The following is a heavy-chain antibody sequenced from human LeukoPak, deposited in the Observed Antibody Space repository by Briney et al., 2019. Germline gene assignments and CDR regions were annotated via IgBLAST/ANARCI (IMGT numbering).Heavy chain of an antibody. CDR1: GYTFTSYG. CDR3: ARDAPARTGLWFGELSVYYYYGMDV. Sequence: ASVKVSCKASGYTFTSYGISWVRQAPGQGLEWMGWISAYNGNTNYAQKLQGRVTMTTDTSTSTAYMELRSLRSDDTAVYYCARDAPARTGLWFGELSVYYYYGMDVWGQGTTVTVSS. J-gene: IGHJ6*02. CDR2: ISAYNGNT. V-gene: IGHV1-18*01. D-gene: IGHD3-10*01.